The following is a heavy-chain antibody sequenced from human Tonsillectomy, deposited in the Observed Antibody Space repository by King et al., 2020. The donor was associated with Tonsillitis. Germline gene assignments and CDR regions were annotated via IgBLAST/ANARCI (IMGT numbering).Heavy chain of an antibody. D-gene: IGHD3-22*01. Sequence: HVQLVESGAEVKKPGASVKVSCKASGYTFTGYYMHWVRQAPGQGLEWMGWINPNSGGTNYAQKFQGRVTMTRDTSISTAYMELSRLRSDDTAVYYCARDWPHYDSSGYYYRYFDYWGQGTLVTVSS. CDR1: GYTFTGYY. CDR3: ARDWPHYDSSGYYYRYFDY. CDR2: INPNSGGT. V-gene: IGHV1-2*02. J-gene: IGHJ4*02.